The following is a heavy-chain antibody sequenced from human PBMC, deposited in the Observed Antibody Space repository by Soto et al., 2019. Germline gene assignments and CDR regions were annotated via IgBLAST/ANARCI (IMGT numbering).Heavy chain of an antibody. CDR3: ARGHSTDCSNGVCSFFYNHEMDV. D-gene: IGHD2-8*01. CDR1: GYSFTDYH. Sequence: QVQLVQSGAEVKKPGASVRVSCKASGYSFTDYHIHWVRQAPGQGLEWLGRINPKSGGTSTAQKVQGWVTMTRDRSLSTVYMELTRLRSDDTAVYFCARGHSTDCSNGVCSFFYNHEMDVWGQGTTVTVSS. V-gene: IGHV1-2*04. CDR2: INPKSGGT. J-gene: IGHJ6*02.